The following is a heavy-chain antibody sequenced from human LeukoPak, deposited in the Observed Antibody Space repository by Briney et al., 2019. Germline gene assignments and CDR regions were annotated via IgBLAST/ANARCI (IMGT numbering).Heavy chain of an antibody. CDR3: ASALSP. J-gene: IGHJ4*02. CDR2: ISGSSSYI. Sequence: GGSLRLSCAASGFTFSDYDMHWVRQAPGKGLEWVSTISGSSSYIYYAESVKGRFTIFRDNANNLLYLQMNSLRAEDTAVYYCASALSPWGQGTLVTVSS. CDR1: GFTFSDYD. V-gene: IGHV3-21*01. D-gene: IGHD4/OR15-4a*01.